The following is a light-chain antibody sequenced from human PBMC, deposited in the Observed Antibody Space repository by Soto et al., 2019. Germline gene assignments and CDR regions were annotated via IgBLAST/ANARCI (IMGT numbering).Light chain of an antibody. Sequence: QSALTQPPSASGSPGQSVTISCTGTYNSVSWYQHHPGKAPKLMIYEVNKRPSGVPDRFSGSRSGNTASLTVSGLQADDEADYYCSSYAGSNSVVFGGGTKLTVL. CDR3: SSYAGSNSVV. J-gene: IGLJ2*01. CDR2: EVN. CDR1: YNS. V-gene: IGLV2-8*01.